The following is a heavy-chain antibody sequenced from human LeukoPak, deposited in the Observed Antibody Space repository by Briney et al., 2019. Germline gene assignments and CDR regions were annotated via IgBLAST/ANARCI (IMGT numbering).Heavy chain of an antibody. CDR2: IYYSEST. CDR3: ARGSQLLFIDY. J-gene: IGHJ4*02. CDR1: GGSISSGDYY. Sequence: PSQTLSLTCTVSGGSISSGDYYWSWIRQPPGKGLEWIGYIYYSESTYYNPSLKSRVTISVDTSKNQFSLKLSSVTAADTAVYYCARGSQLLFIDYWGQGTLVTVSS. V-gene: IGHV4-30-4*08. D-gene: IGHD2-2*01.